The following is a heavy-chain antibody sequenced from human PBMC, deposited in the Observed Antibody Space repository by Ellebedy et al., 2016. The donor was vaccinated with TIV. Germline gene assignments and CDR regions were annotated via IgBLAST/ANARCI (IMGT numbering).Heavy chain of an antibody. CDR1: GFTFSSFA. CDR2: ISGGGDST. Sequence: GESLKISCAASGFTFSSFAMHWVRQAPGKGLEWLSVISGGGDSTYHAGSVKGRSTITRDNSKNKMYLQMDRLRAEDTAVYYCAKGTSSGFNYDRVGFEYWGQGALVTVSS. D-gene: IGHD3-22*01. J-gene: IGHJ4*02. CDR3: AKGTSSGFNYDRVGFEY. V-gene: IGHV3-23*01.